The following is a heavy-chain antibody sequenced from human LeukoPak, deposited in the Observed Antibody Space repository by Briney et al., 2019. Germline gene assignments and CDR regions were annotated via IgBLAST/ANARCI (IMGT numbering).Heavy chain of an antibody. Sequence: SETLSLTCTVSGGSINNGGYYWSWIRQHPGKGLEWIGYIYYSGSSYYNPSLRSRVTISVDTSKNHFSLKLSSVTAADTAVYSCARNRDGYNSFDYWGRGTLVTVSS. CDR2: IYYSGSS. CDR1: GGSINNGGYY. V-gene: IGHV4-31*03. CDR3: ARNRDGYNSFDY. J-gene: IGHJ4*02. D-gene: IGHD5-24*01.